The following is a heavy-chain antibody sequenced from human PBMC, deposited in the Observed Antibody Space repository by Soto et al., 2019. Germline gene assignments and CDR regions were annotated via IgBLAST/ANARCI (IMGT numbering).Heavy chain of an antibody. CDR3: AHSRQISGYEYYYYYYDKDV. CDR1: GFSLSTSGVG. D-gene: IGHD5-12*01. J-gene: IGHJ6*02. V-gene: IGHV2-5*02. CDR2: IYWDDDK. Sequence: QITLKESGPTLVKPTQTLTLTCTFSGFSLSTSGVGVGWIRQPPGKALEWLALIYWDDDKRYSPSLKSRLTNTKNTSNNQVVLTMTNMDPMDTATYYCAHSRQISGYEYYYYYYDKDVWGQGTKVTVSS.